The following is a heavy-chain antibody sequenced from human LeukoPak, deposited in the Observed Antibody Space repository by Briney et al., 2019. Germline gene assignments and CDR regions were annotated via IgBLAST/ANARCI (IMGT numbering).Heavy chain of an antibody. CDR2: INPNSGGT. CDR3: ASLCSGGSCYLGGYDAFDI. CDR1: GYTFTGYY. J-gene: IGHJ3*02. D-gene: IGHD2-15*01. V-gene: IGHV1-2*02. Sequence: GVSVKVSCKASGYTFTGYYMHWVRQAPGQGLEWMGWINPNSGGTNYAQKFQGRVTMTRDTSISTAYMELSRLRSDDTAVYYCASLCSGGSCYLGGYDAFDIWGQGTMVTVSS.